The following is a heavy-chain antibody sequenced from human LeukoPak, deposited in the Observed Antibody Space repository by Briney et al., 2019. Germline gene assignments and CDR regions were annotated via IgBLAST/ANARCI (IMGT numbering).Heavy chain of an antibody. CDR1: GGSLSGYH. CDR3: ARAAHRRPAEYFQH. V-gene: IGHV4-34*01. CDR2: INHSGST. J-gene: IGHJ1*01. Sequence: SETLSLTCAVYGGSLSGYHWSWIRQPPGKGLEWIGEINHSGSTNYNPSLKSRVTISVDTSKNQFSLKLSSVTAADTAVYYCARAAHRRPAEYFQHWGQGTLVTVSS.